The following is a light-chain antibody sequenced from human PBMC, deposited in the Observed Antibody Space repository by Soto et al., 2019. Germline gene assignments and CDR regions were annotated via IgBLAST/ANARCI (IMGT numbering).Light chain of an antibody. CDR1: QSVSSSQ. J-gene: IGKJ4*01. Sequence: EVVLAQSPGTLSLSPGERATLSCRARQSVSSSQLAWFQQKPGQAPRLLIYAASRRAAGIPDRFSGSGSGTDFTLTISRLEPADFAVYYCQQYASVPHTFGGGTKVEIK. CDR3: QQYASVPHT. CDR2: AAS. V-gene: IGKV3-20*01.